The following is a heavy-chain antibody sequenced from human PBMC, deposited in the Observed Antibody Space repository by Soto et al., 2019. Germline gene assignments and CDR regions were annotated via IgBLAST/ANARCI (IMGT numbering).Heavy chain of an antibody. D-gene: IGHD3-22*01. CDR1: GFTFSSYA. J-gene: IGHJ3*02. V-gene: IGHV3-23*01. Sequence: GGSLRLSCAASGFTFSSYAMSWVHQAPGKGLEWVSAISGSGGSTYYADSVKGRFTISRDNSKNTLYLQMNSLRAEDTDVYYCARTYYYDSSGYNVAAFDIWGQGTMVTVSS. CDR3: ARTYYYDSSGYNVAAFDI. CDR2: ISGSGGST.